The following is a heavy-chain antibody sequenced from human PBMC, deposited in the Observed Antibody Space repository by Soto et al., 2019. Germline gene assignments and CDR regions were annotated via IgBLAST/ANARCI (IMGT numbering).Heavy chain of an antibody. J-gene: IGHJ5*02. V-gene: IGHV1-8*01. Sequence: QVQLVQSGAEVKKPGASVKVSCKASGYTFTSYDINWVRQATGQGLEWMGWMNPNSGNTGYAQKSRSIVTMTRTTSISTAYMALSSLRSEDTAVYYCARDYAYYDFWSGYSRDNWFDPWGQGTLVTVSS. CDR1: GYTFTSYD. D-gene: IGHD3-3*01. CDR3: ARDYAYYDFWSGYSRDNWFDP. CDR2: MNPNSGNT.